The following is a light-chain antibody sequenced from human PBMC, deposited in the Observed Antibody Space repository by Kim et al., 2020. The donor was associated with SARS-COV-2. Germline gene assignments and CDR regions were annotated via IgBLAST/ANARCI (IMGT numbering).Light chain of an antibody. CDR2: KDN. Sequence: QSVLTQPPSVSAAPGQRVTISCSGGTSNIRNNLVSWYQHLPGTAPKVLIYKDNKRPSGFPGRFSASKSGTSATLAITGLQTGDEGDYYCGTWDDRLDAGVFGGGTTLTVL. V-gene: IGLV1-51*01. CDR1: TSNIRNNL. CDR3: GTWDDRLDAGV. J-gene: IGLJ3*02.